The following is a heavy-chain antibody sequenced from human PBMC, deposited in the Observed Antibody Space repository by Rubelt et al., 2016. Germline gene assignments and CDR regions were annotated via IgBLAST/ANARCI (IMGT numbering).Heavy chain of an antibody. Sequence: QLQLQESGPGLVKPSETLSFTCTVSGGSISSTLYYWGWIRQPPGKGLEWIVSLFYGGSTYYNPSLKTRVTISTDTPENQFSPSLNSGTAADTAIYYCVSQWLVPGDYYYHGMDVWGQGTTVTVSS. D-gene: IGHD6-19*01. CDR3: VSQWLVPGDYYYHGMDV. CDR1: GGSISSTLYY. V-gene: IGHV4-39*07. J-gene: IGHJ6*02. CDR2: LFYGGST.